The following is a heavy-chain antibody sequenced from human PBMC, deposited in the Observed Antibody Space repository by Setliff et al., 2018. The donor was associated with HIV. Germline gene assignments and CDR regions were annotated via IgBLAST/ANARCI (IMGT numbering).Heavy chain of an antibody. Sequence: SETLSLTCAVYGGSFSGYYWSWIRQSPGKGLEWIGEINHSGSTNYSPSLKSRVTISIDTSKKQFSLKLTSVTAADTALYYCARGPPRTSAYSRYYYYYMDVWGKGTMVT. D-gene: IGHD6-25*01. CDR1: GGSFSGYY. CDR2: INHSGST. J-gene: IGHJ6*03. V-gene: IGHV4-34*01. CDR3: ARGPPRTSAYSRYYYYYMDV.